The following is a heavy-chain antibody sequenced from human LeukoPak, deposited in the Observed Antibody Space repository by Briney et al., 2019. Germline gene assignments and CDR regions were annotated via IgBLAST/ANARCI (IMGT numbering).Heavy chain of an antibody. CDR3: ARLSGYSSGHYYSDY. CDR2: IYYRGST. Sequence: PSETLSLTCTVSGGSISSDYWSWIRQPPGKGLEWIGYIYYRGSTNYNPSLKSRVTISVDTSKNQFSLKLSSVTAADRAVYYCARLSGYSSGHYYSDYWGQGTLVTVSP. V-gene: IGHV4-59*01. D-gene: IGHD3-22*01. J-gene: IGHJ4*02. CDR1: GGSISSDY.